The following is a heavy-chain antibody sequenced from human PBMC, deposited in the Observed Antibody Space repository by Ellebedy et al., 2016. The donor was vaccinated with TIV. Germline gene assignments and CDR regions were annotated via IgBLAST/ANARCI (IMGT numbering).Heavy chain of an antibody. J-gene: IGHJ5*01. Sequence: GESLKISCSASGFTFSSYAMSWVRHAPGKGLEWVSTISGSGGTTYYADSVKGRFSISRNNSESTMFLQLRSLRVEDTAMYYCAKDRGVTTIPGDSWGQGTRVIFSS. CDR2: ISGSGGTT. V-gene: IGHV3-23*01. CDR3: AKDRGVTTIPGDS. CDR1: GFTFSSYA. D-gene: IGHD2-21*02.